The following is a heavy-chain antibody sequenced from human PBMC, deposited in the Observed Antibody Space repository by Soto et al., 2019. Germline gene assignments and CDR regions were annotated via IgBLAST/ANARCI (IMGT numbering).Heavy chain of an antibody. CDR3: ARIVPGATGHRCFDY. Sequence: QVQLVQSGAEVKKPGSSVKVSCKASGGTFSSYAISWVRQAPGQGLGWMGGIIPIFGTANYAQKFQGRVTITADESTSKAYMELRSLRSEDTAVYYCARIVPGATGHRCFDYWGQGTLVTVSS. J-gene: IGHJ4*02. CDR1: GGTFSSYA. D-gene: IGHD2-15*01. V-gene: IGHV1-69*01. CDR2: IIPIFGTA.